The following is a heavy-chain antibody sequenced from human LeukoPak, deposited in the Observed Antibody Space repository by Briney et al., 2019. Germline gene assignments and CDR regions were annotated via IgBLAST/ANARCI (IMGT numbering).Heavy chain of an antibody. J-gene: IGHJ4*02. Sequence: ASVKVSCTASGYTFTNYYMHWVRPAPGQGLEWMGWINPKSGGTNYAQKFQGRVTMTRDTSISTAYMELNRLRSDDTAVYYCVPSNSFEYYFDYWGQGTLVTVSS. CDR3: VPSNSFEYYFDY. V-gene: IGHV1-2*02. CDR1: GYTFTNYY. D-gene: IGHD3-16*01. CDR2: INPKSGGT.